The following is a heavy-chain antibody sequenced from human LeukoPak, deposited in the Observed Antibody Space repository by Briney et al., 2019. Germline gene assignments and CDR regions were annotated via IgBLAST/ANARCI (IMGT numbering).Heavy chain of an antibody. D-gene: IGHD6-19*01. J-gene: IGHJ4*02. CDR3: AKATTGIAVAGYYFDY. CDR1: GFSLNNYA. Sequence: PGGSLRLSCAASGFSLNNYAMNWARQATGKGLEWVSAISASGGTTYNSDSVKGRFTISRDSAKNTLYLQINSLRAEDTAVYYCAKATTGIAVAGYYFDYWGQGTLVTVSS. CDR2: ISASGGTT. V-gene: IGHV3-23*01.